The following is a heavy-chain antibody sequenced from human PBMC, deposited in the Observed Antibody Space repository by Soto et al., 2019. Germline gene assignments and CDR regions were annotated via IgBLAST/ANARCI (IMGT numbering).Heavy chain of an antibody. V-gene: IGHV4-34*01. CDR3: ARAPKVSGSSQTRPDF. CDR2: ISQSGNT. CDR1: SGSFSCYY. Sequence: NPSETLSLTCSIYSGSFSCYYWSWIRQPPGKGLEWIGEISQSGNTNYSPSLKSRVSISIDTSKKQFSLNLASVSAADTAVYYCARAPKVSGSSQTRPDFWGQGTLVTVSS. D-gene: IGHD6-6*01. J-gene: IGHJ4*02.